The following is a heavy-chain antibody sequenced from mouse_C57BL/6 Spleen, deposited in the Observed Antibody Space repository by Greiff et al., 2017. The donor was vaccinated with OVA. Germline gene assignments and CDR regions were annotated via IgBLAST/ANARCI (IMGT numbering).Heavy chain of an antibody. CDR3: ARFHGSYWYFDV. D-gene: IGHD1-1*01. CDR2: ISDGGSYT. V-gene: IGHV5-4*01. Sequence: EVQVVESGGGLVKPGGSLKLSCAASGFTFSSYAMSWVRQTPEKRLEWVATISDGGSYTYYPDNVKGRFTISRDNAKNNLYLQMSHLKSEDTAMYYCARFHGSYWYFDVWGTGTTVTVSS. J-gene: IGHJ1*03. CDR1: GFTFSSYA.